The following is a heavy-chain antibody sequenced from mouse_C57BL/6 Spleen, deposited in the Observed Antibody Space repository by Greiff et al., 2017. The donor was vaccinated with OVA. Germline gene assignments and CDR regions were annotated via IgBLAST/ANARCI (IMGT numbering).Heavy chain of an antibody. CDR2: IDPDTGGT. D-gene: IGHD2-1*01. J-gene: IGHJ2*01. CDR1: GYTFTDYE. CDR3: TRSYYGNYYFDY. V-gene: IGHV1-15*01. Sequence: VKVVESGAELVRPGASVTLSCKASGYTFTDYEMHWVKQTPVHGLEWIGAIDPDTGGTAYNQKFKGKAILTADKSSSTAYMELRSLTSEDSAVYYCTRSYYGNYYFDYWGQGTTLTVSS.